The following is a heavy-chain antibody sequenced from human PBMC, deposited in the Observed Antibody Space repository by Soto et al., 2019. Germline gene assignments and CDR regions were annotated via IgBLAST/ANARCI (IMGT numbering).Heavy chain of an antibody. CDR1: GYSFTNYW. CDR2: IYPDDSDT. D-gene: IGHD6-13*01. J-gene: IGHJ4*02. Sequence: EVQLVQSGAEVKKPGESLKISCKGSGYSFTNYWIGWVRQMPGKGLEWMGNIYPDDSDTRYSPSFQGKVSIAADKSISTAYVQWSSLQATDTAMYYCARGAAAGAYYFYYLGQGNLVTVSS. CDR3: ARGAAAGAYYFYY. V-gene: IGHV5-51*03.